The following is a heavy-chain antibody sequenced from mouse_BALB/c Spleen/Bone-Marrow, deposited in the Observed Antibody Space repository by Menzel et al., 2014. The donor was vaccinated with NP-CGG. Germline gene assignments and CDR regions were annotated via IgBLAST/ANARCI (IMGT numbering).Heavy chain of an antibody. CDR3: ARSLYGYDWYFDV. CDR2: INPYNDDT. V-gene: IGHV1-14*01. Sequence: VQLQQSGPELVKPGASVKMSCKASGYTFTSYVMHWVKQKPGLGPEWIGYINPYNDDTEYNEKFKGKATLTSDKSSIQDCKEHSSLTSEDSAVFYCARSLYGYDWYFDVWGAGTTVTVSS. J-gene: IGHJ1*01. D-gene: IGHD2-2*01. CDR1: GYTFTSYV.